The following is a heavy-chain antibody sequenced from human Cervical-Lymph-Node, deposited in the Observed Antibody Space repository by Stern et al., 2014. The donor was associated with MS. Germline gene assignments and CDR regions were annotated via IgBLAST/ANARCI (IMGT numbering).Heavy chain of an antibody. CDR3: ARDRSGYSYGLTDY. Sequence: QVQLVQSGGGVVQPGGSLRLSCAASGFTFSSYGMHWVPQAPGKGLEWVAVICDDGSNNYYSASATARFPISRDNSKNTLYLQMNSLRAEDTAVYYCARDRSGYSYGLTDYWGQGTLVTVSS. D-gene: IGHD5-18*01. CDR1: GFTFSSYG. CDR2: ICDDGSNN. V-gene: IGHV3-30*19. J-gene: IGHJ4*02.